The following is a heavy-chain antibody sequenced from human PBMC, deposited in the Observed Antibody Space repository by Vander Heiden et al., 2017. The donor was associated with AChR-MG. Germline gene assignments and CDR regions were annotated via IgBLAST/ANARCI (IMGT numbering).Heavy chain of an antibody. CDR3: ARGGDYDILTGGGGWFDP. Sequence: QVQLVQSGAEVKKPGSSVKVSCKASGGTFSSYAISWVRQAPGQGLEWMGGIIPIFGTANYAQKFQGRVTITADKSTSTAYMELSSLRSEDTAVYYCARGGDYDILTGGGGWFDPWGQGTLVTVSS. J-gene: IGHJ5*02. D-gene: IGHD3-9*01. CDR1: GGTFSSYA. CDR2: IIPIFGTA. V-gene: IGHV1-69*06.